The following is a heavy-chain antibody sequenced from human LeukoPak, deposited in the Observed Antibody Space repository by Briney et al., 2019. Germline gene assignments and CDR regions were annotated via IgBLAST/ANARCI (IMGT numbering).Heavy chain of an antibody. CDR3: AKERTPYYYYGMDV. J-gene: IGHJ6*02. Sequence: PGGSLRLSCAASGFTFSSFAMTWVRQAPGKGLEWVSSITGTGGTTWYADSMKGRFTISRDNSKNTLYLQMNSLRAEDTAVYYCAKERTPYYYYGMDVWGQGTTVTVSS. V-gene: IGHV3-23*01. CDR1: GFTFSSFA. D-gene: IGHD2-2*01. CDR2: ITGTGGTT.